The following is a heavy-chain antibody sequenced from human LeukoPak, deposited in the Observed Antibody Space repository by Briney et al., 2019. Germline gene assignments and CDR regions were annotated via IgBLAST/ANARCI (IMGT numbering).Heavy chain of an antibody. D-gene: IGHD4-17*01. V-gene: IGHV3-11*04. CDR3: ARDSLVFGDLDY. CDR2: ISSSGSTI. Sequence: PGGSLRLSCAAAGFTFSDRYMSWIRQAPGKGMEWVSYISSSGSTIYYADSVKGRFTISRDNAKNSLYLQMNSLRAEDTAVYYCARDSLVFGDLDYWGQGTLVTVSS. CDR1: GFTFSDRY. J-gene: IGHJ4*02.